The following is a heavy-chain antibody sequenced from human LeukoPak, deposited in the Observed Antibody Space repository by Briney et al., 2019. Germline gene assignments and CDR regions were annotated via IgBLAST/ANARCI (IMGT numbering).Heavy chain of an antibody. D-gene: IGHD3-22*01. CDR1: GGSISSYY. J-gene: IGHJ6*02. V-gene: IGHV4-4*07. CDR2: IYTSGST. Sequence: PSETLSLTCTVSGGSISSYYWSWIRQPAGKGLEWIGRIYTSGSTNYNPSLKSRVTMSVDTSKNQFSLKLSSVTAADTAVYCCARDTYCYDSSGYYYYYYGMDVWGQGTTVTVSS. CDR3: ARDTYCYDSSGYYYYYYGMDV.